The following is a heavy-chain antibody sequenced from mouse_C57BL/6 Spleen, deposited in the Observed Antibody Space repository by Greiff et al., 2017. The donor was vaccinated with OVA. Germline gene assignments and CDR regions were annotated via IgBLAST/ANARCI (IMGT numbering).Heavy chain of an antibody. D-gene: IGHD2-5*01. Sequence: EVKVVESGEGLVKPGGSLKLSCAASGFTFSSYAMSWVRQTPEKRLEWVAYISSGGDYIYYADTVKGRFTISRDNARNTLYLQMSSLKSEDTAMYYCTRDPFYSNYWYFDVWGTGTTVTVSS. J-gene: IGHJ1*03. CDR2: ISSGGDYI. CDR3: TRDPFYSNYWYFDV. CDR1: GFTFSSYA. V-gene: IGHV5-9-1*02.